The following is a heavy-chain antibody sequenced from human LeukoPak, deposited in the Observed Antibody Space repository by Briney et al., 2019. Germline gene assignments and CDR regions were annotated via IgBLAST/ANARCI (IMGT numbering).Heavy chain of an antibody. J-gene: IGHJ4*02. CDR3: ARGDWSSSIDY. V-gene: IGHV4-39*01. CDR2: IYYSGST. CDR1: GGSISSSSYY. Sequence: SETLSLTCTVSGGSISSSSYYWGWIRQPPGKGLEWIGNIYYSGSTYYNPSLKSRVTISVDTSKNQFSLKLSSVTAADTAVYYCARGDWSSSIDYWGQGTLVTVSS. D-gene: IGHD6-6*01.